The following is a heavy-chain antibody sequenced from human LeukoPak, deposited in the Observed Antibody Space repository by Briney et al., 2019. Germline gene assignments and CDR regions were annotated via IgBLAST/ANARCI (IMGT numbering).Heavy chain of an antibody. CDR3: AKKWSGDYDSSDIIDAFDI. J-gene: IGHJ3*02. D-gene: IGHD3-22*01. Sequence: PGGSLRLSCAASGFTFSSYGMHWVRQAPGKGLEWVAVISYDGSNKYYADSVKGRFTISRDNSRNTLFLQMNSLRAEDTAVFYCAKKWSGDYDSSDIIDAFDIWGQGTMVTVSS. V-gene: IGHV3-30*18. CDR1: GFTFSSYG. CDR2: ISYDGSNK.